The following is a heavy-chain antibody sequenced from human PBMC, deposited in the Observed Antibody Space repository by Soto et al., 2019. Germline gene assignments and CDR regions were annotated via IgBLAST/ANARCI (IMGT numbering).Heavy chain of an antibody. Sequence: QVQLVQSGAEVKKPGSSVKVSCKASGGTFSSYAISWVRQAPGQGLEWMGGIIPIFGTANYAQKFQGRVTITAHEATSTAYMGLSSLRSEDTAVYYCAHLGGPAAILVCWGQGTLVTVSS. CDR1: GGTFSSYA. V-gene: IGHV1-69*01. CDR2: IIPIFGTA. J-gene: IGHJ4*02. D-gene: IGHD2-2*01. CDR3: AHLGGPAAILVC.